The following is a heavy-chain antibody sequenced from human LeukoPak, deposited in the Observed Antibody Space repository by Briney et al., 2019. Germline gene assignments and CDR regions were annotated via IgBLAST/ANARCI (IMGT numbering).Heavy chain of an antibody. D-gene: IGHD3-16*01. CDR3: AREGGAMGFDP. V-gene: IGHV3-74*01. Sequence: GGSLRLSCAASGFTFSSYWMHWVRQAPGKGLVWVSRINSDGSSTSYADSVKGRFTISRDNAKNTLYLQMNSLRAEDTAVYYCAREGGAMGFDPWGQGTLVTVSS. CDR1: GFTFSSYW. CDR2: INSDGSST. J-gene: IGHJ5*02.